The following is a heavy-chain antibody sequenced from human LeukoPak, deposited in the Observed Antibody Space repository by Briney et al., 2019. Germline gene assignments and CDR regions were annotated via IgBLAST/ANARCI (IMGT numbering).Heavy chain of an antibody. V-gene: IGHV5-51*01. CDR2: IHPDDSET. J-gene: IGHJ5*02. CDR3: ARFSGTSLAKNWFDP. CDR1: GYSFFGYW. Sequence: GESLKISCKGSGYSFFGYWIGWVRQMPDKGLEWMGIIHPDDSETRYSPAFQGQVTISADKSISTAYLQWSSLKASDTAMYYCARFSGTSLAKNWFDPWGQGTLVTVSS. D-gene: IGHD1-7*01.